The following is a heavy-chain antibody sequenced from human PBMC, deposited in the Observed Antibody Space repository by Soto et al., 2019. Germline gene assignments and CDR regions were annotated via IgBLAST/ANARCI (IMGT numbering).Heavy chain of an antibody. D-gene: IGHD6-19*01. V-gene: IGHV3-53*01. Sequence: EVQLVESGGGLIQPGGSLRLSCAASGFAVSSKYMTWVRQAPGKGLEWVSVIYGGGTTYYAXSVKGRFTISRDTSKNTXXXXMXSLRAEDTAVYYCVQTTGWPGFDFWGQGTLVTVSS. J-gene: IGHJ4*02. CDR3: VQTTGWPGFDF. CDR2: IYGGGTT. CDR1: GFAVSSKY.